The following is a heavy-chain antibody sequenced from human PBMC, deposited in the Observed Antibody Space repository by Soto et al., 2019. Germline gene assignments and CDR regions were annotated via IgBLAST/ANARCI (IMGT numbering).Heavy chain of an antibody. CDR1: GFTFSNYE. CDR3: ARFSYGDYTATDY. V-gene: IGHV3-21*05. J-gene: IGHJ4*02. Sequence: GGSLRLSCVGSGFTFSNYEMTWVRQAPGKGPQWVSYISSSTYTYYAASVKGRFTVSRDNAKNSLFLQMNSLRAEDTAVYYCARFSYGDYTATDYWGQGTLVTVSS. CDR2: ISSSTYT. D-gene: IGHD4-17*01.